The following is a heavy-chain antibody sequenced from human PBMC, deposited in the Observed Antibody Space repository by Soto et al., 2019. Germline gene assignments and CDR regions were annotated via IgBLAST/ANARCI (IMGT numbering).Heavy chain of an antibody. CDR1: GGSFDGYY. CDR3: AKGGQQWLPHTRRGY. J-gene: IGHJ4*02. Sequence: LSLTCALYGGSFDGYYWSWIRQSPGKGLEWIGEIHHSGSTKYNPSLKSRVSLSVDTSTKQFSLQMNSLRAEDTAVYYCAKGGQQWLPHTRRGYWGQGTLVTVSS. D-gene: IGHD6-19*01. V-gene: IGHV4-34*01. CDR2: IHHSGST.